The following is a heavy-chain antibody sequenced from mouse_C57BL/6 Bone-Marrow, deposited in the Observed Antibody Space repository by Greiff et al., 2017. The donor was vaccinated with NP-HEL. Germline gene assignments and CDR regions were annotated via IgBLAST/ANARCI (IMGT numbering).Heavy chain of an antibody. Sequence: QVQLKQSGPELVKPGASVKLSCKASGYTFTSYDINWVKQRPGQGLEWIGWIYPRDGSTKYNEKFKGKATLTVDTSSSTAYMELHSLTSEDSAVYFCARRGYGNYGWYFDVWGTGTTVTVSS. D-gene: IGHD2-1*01. V-gene: IGHV1-85*01. CDR2: IYPRDGST. CDR1: GYTFTSYD. J-gene: IGHJ1*03. CDR3: ARRGYGNYGWYFDV.